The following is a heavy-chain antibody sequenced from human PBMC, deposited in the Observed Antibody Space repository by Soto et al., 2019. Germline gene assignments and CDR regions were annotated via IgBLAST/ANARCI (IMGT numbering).Heavy chain of an antibody. D-gene: IGHD1-20*01. CDR1: GGSISSSHW. V-gene: IGHV4-4*02. CDR3: ARVVLSITRGAFDA. J-gene: IGHJ3*01. Sequence: QVQLQESGPGLVKPSGTLSLTCAVSGGSISSSHWWTWVRQSPGKGLEYIGEISHSGTSNSNPSLKSRVTLSVDRSKNHFSLTLTSVTAADTAVYYCARVVLSITRGAFDAWGQGTPLIVSS. CDR2: ISHSGTS.